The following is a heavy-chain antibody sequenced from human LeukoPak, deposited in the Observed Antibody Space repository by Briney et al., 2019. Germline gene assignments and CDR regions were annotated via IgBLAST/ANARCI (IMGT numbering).Heavy chain of an antibody. V-gene: IGHV3-48*01. D-gene: IGHD1-26*01. CDR2: ISGRSSTI. CDR1: AFTFSDYS. CDR3: ARGRMKSGSYYFDY. Sequence: PGGSLRLSCAASAFTFSDYSMNWVRQAPGKGLESVSYISGRSSTIYYADSVKGRFTVSRDNAKNSMYLQMNSLRAEDTAVYYCARGRMKSGSYYFDYWGQGTLVTVSS. J-gene: IGHJ4*02.